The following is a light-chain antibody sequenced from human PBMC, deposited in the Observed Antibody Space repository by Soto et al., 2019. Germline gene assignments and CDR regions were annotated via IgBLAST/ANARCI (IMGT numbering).Light chain of an antibody. V-gene: IGKV3-20*01. J-gene: IGKJ1*01. CDR1: QSDGSNY. CDR3: QQYGSSIQT. Sequence: EIVVTQSPGTLSLYPVSRATLSCRDSQSDGSNYLAWYQQRPGQPPNLLIFGASHRAPDIPDRFSGSGSGTDFTLTISRLEPEDFAVYYCQQYGSSIQTFGQGTKVDIK. CDR2: GAS.